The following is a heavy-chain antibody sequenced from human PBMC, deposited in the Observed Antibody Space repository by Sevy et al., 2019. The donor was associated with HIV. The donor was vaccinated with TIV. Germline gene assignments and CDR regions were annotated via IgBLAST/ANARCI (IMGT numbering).Heavy chain of an antibody. CDR1: GFTFSSYA. CDR2: ISGSGGST. D-gene: IGHD3-22*01. V-gene: IGHV3-23*01. CDR3: AKGRTYYDTSGRPDS. Sequence: GGSLRLSCAASGFTFSSYAMSWVRQAPGKGLEWVSAISGSGGSTYVADSVKGRFTISRDNSKNTLYLQMNSLRAEDTAVYYCAKGRTYYDTSGRPDSWGQGTLVTVSS. J-gene: IGHJ4*02.